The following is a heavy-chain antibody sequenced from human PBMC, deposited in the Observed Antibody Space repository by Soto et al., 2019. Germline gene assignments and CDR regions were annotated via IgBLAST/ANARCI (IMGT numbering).Heavy chain of an antibody. CDR2: IDPSDSYT. V-gene: IGHV5-10-1*01. J-gene: IGHJ4*02. CDR3: ARRPSRRYYYESSGYLTHFDY. Sequence: GESLKISCKGSGYSFTSYWISWVRQMPGKGLEWMGRIDPSDSYTNYSPSFQGHVTISADKSISTAYLQWSSLKASDTAMYYCARRPSRRYYYESSGYLTHFDYWGQGPLVTVSS. CDR1: GYSFTSYW. D-gene: IGHD3-22*01.